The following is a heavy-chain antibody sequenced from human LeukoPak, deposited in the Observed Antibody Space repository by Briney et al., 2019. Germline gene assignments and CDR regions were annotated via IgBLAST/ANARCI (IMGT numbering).Heavy chain of an antibody. CDR1: GGTFSSYA. Sequence: SVKVSCKASGGTFSSYAISWVRQAPGQGLEWMRRIIPILGIANYAQKFQGRVTITADKSTSTAYMELSSLRSEDTAVYYCARALVVVTAMGFDYWGQGTLVTVSS. CDR2: IIPILGIA. CDR3: ARALVVVTAMGFDY. V-gene: IGHV1-69*04. D-gene: IGHD2-21*02. J-gene: IGHJ4*02.